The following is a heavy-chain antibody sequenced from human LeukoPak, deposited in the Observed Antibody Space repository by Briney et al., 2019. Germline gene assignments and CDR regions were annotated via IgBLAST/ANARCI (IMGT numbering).Heavy chain of an antibody. CDR2: IYYSGST. V-gene: IGHV4-59*08. Sequence: GSLRLSCAASGFTFSSYAMSWVRQPPGKGLEWIGYIYYSGSTNYNPSFKSRVTISVDTSKNQFSLKLSSVTAADTAVYYCARSRSITMVRDPDAFDIWGQGTMVTVSS. CDR3: ARSRSITMVRDPDAFDI. CDR1: GFTFSSYA. J-gene: IGHJ3*02. D-gene: IGHD3-10*01.